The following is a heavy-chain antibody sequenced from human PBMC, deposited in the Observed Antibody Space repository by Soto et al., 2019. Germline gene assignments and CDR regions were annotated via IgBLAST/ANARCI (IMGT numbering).Heavy chain of an antibody. CDR1: GGSFSGYY. D-gene: IGHD2-2*01. CDR3: ARWADIVVVPAATRPYYYMDV. Sequence: SDTLSLTCAVYGGSFSGYYWSWIRQPPGKGLEWIGEINHSGSTNYNPSLKSRVTISVDTSKNQFSLKLSSVTAADTAVYYCARWADIVVVPAATRPYYYMDVWGKGTTVT. CDR2: INHSGST. J-gene: IGHJ6*03. V-gene: IGHV4-34*01.